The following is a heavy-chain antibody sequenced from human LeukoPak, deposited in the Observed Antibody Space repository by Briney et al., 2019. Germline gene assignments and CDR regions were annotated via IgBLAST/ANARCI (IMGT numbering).Heavy chain of an antibody. CDR2: INPSGGTT. CDR1: GYTFTSYH. V-gene: IGHV1-2*02. D-gene: IGHD3-10*01. Sequence: ASVKVSCKASGYTFTSYHMHWVRQAPGQGLEWMGIINPSGGTTNYAQKFQGRVTMTRDTSISTAYMELSRLRSDDTAVYYCARPYITMVRGVIITPPDAFDIWGQGTMVTVSS. J-gene: IGHJ3*02. CDR3: ARPYITMVRGVIITPPDAFDI.